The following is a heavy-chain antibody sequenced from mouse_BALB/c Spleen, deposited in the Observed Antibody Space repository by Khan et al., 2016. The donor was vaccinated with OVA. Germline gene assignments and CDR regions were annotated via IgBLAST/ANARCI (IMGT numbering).Heavy chain of an antibody. V-gene: IGHV5-6*01. CDR3: ARLAYYYDSGGFAY. CDR2: ISSGGSYT. Sequence: EVELVESGGDLVKPGGSLKLSCAASGFTFSTYGMSWVRQTPDKRLEWVATISSGGSYTYYPDNVKGRFTISRDNAKNTLYLQMSSLQSEDTAMYYCARLAYYYDSGGFAYWGQGTLVTVSA. J-gene: IGHJ3*01. CDR1: GFTFSTYG. D-gene: IGHD1-1*01.